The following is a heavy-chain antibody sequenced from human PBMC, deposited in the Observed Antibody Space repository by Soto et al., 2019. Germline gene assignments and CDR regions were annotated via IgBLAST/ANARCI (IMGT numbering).Heavy chain of an antibody. D-gene: IGHD3-10*01. CDR3: AKLGPYGSESYSFRYNWIDP. Sequence: EVQLVDSGGGLIQPGGSLRLSCAASGFSVSSSHMIWVRQAPGKGLEWVSVIYSGGATYYAVSVKGRFTISRDRSQNTVYLQMDCLRTEDTAVYHCAKLGPYGSESYSFRYNWIDPWGQGTLVTVSS. CDR1: GFSVSSSH. V-gene: IGHV3-53*01. J-gene: IGHJ5*02. CDR2: IYSGGAT.